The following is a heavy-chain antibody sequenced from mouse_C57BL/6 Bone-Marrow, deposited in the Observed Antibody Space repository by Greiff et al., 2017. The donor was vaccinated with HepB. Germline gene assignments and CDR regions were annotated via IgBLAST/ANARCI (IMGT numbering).Heavy chain of an antibody. Sequence: EVQVVESGGGLVQPGGSLKLSCAASGFTFSDYYMYWVRQTPEKRLEWVAYISNGGGSTYYPDTVKGRFTISRDNAKNTLYLQMSRLKSEDTAMYYCARGYSNYAWFAYWGQGTLVTVSA. D-gene: IGHD2-5*01. CDR1: GFTFSDYY. V-gene: IGHV5-12*01. CDR3: ARGYSNYAWFAY. J-gene: IGHJ3*01. CDR2: ISNGGGST.